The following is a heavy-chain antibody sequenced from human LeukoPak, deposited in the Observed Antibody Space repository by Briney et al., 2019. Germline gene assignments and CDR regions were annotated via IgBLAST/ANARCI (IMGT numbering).Heavy chain of an antibody. J-gene: IGHJ4*02. CDR2: ISGSGGST. CDR3: AKAMTTVTTSDY. CDR1: GFTFSSYA. Sequence: GGSLRLSCAASGFTFSSYAMSWVRQVPGKGLEWVSAISGSGGSTYYADSVKGRFTISGDNSKNTLYLQMNSLRAEDTAVYYCAKAMTTVTTSDYWGQGTLVTVSS. V-gene: IGHV3-23*01. D-gene: IGHD4-17*01.